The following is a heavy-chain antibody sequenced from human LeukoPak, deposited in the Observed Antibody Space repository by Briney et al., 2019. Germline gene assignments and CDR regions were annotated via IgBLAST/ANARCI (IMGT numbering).Heavy chain of an antibody. J-gene: IGHJ4*02. V-gene: IGHV3-21*01. CDR1: GFTFSSYS. D-gene: IGHD3-9*01. CDR2: ISSSSSYI. CDR3: ARDRSSYDILTGYYNPRFDY. Sequence: PGGSLRLSCAASGFTFSSYSMNWVRQAPGKGLEWVSSISSSSSYIYYADSVKGRFTISRDSAKNSLYLQMNSLRAEDTAVYYCARDRSSYDILTGYYNPRFDYWGQGTLVTVSS.